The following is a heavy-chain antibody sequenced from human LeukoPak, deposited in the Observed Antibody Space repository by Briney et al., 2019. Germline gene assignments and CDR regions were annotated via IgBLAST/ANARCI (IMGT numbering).Heavy chain of an antibody. Sequence: GGSLRLSCEASGFDFSGFGMHWVRQAPGKGLEWLTFIRHDGSQKWYAASVKGRSTVFRDNSKNTLYLQMHSLRTEDSALYFCANGYCQSGSCLPFDTWGQGVLITVSS. CDR2: IRHDGSQK. D-gene: IGHD2-2*03. J-gene: IGHJ4*02. CDR1: GFDFSGFG. V-gene: IGHV3-30*02. CDR3: ANGYCQSGSCLPFDT.